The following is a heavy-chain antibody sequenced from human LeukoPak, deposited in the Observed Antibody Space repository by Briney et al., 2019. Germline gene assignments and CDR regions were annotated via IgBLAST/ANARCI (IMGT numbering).Heavy chain of an antibody. CDR2: INHSGST. D-gene: IGHD3-22*01. CDR3: ARTMIVVVITGYYYYYGMDV. Sequence: PSETLSLTCAVCGGSFSGYYWSWIRQPPGKGLEWIGEINHSGSTNYNPSLKSRVTISVDTSKNQFSLKLSSVTAADTAVYYCARTMIVVVITGYYYYYGMDVWGQGTTVTVSS. V-gene: IGHV4-34*01. CDR1: GGSFSGYY. J-gene: IGHJ6*02.